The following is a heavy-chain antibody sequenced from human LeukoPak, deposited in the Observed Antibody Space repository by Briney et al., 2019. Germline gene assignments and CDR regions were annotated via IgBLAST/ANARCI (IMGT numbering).Heavy chain of an antibody. CDR2: ISYDGSNK. V-gene: IGHV3-30*18. J-gene: IGHJ5*02. CDR3: AKTYYYDSSGFSAFDP. D-gene: IGHD3-22*01. Sequence: GGSLRLSCAASGFTFRSYWMSWVRQAPGKGLEWVAVISYDGSNKYYADSVKGRFTISRDNSKNTLYLQMNSLRAEDTAVYYCAKTYYYDSSGFSAFDPWGQGTLVTVSS. CDR1: GFTFRSYW.